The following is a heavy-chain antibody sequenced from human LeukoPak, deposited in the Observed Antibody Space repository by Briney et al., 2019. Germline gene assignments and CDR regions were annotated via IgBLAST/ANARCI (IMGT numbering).Heavy chain of an antibody. Sequence: ASVKVSCKASGYTFTGYYMHWVRQAPGQGLEWMGRINPNSGGTNYAQKFQGRVTMTRDTSISTAYMELSRLRSDDTAVYYCARVGPSTYYDILTGYFITYYYGMDVWGKGPRSPSPQ. CDR3: ARVGPSTYYDILTGYFITYYYGMDV. D-gene: IGHD3-9*01. J-gene: IGHJ6*04. V-gene: IGHV1-2*06. CDR2: INPNSGGT. CDR1: GYTFTGYY.